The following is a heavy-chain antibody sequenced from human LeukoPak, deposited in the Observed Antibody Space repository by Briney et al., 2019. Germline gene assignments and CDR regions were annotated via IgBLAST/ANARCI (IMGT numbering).Heavy chain of an antibody. CDR3: AKTKLPGSYNWFDP. Sequence: GGSLRLSCAVSGFTFSSYGMHWVRQAPGKGLEWVAVISYDGSNKYYADSVKGRFTISRDNSKNTLYLQMNSLRAEDTAVYYCAKTKLPGSYNWFDPWGQGTLVTVSS. CDR1: GFTFSSYG. J-gene: IGHJ5*02. D-gene: IGHD4-23*01. CDR2: ISYDGSNK. V-gene: IGHV3-30*18.